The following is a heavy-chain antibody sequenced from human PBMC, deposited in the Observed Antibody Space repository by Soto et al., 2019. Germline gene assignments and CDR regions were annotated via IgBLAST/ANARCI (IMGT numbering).Heavy chain of an antibody. CDR1: GYTFSAYY. J-gene: IGHJ6*02. D-gene: IGHD6-13*01. V-gene: IGHV1-2*02. CDR2: INPNSVGT. Sequence: WGSVKVSCKTSGYTFSAYYMHGVRQAPGQGLEWMGWINPNSVGTNYSQKFQCRVTMTRYTSITTAYMAPTSPTAEDTAVHYCARAKIEAAARQVYYSYYGMDVWGQGTTATVSS. CDR3: ARAKIEAAARQVYYSYYGMDV.